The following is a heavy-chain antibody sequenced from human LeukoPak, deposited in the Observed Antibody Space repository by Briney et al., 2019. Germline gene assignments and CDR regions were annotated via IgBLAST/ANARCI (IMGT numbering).Heavy chain of an antibody. CDR3: ARDRTGWFDP. Sequence: SETLSLTCTVSGGSISSYSWSWIRQPAGKGPEWIGRFYISGSTHYSPPLKSRVTVSLDKSRNQFSLKMSSVTAADTAVYYCARDRTGWFDPWGQGTLVTVSS. CDR2: FYISGST. J-gene: IGHJ5*02. CDR1: GGSISSYS. V-gene: IGHV4-4*07.